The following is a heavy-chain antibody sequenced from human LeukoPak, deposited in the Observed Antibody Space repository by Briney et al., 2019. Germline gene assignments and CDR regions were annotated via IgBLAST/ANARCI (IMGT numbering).Heavy chain of an antibody. Sequence: SVKVSCKASGGTFSSYAISWVRQAPGQGLEWMGRIIPIFGTANYAQKFQGRVTITADKTTSTAYMELSSLRSEDTAVYYCAREVQDIVLMVYAHTWFDPWGQGTLVTVSS. D-gene: IGHD2-8*01. CDR2: IIPIFGTA. V-gene: IGHV1-69*06. CDR1: GGTFSSYA. CDR3: AREVQDIVLMVYAHTWFDP. J-gene: IGHJ5*02.